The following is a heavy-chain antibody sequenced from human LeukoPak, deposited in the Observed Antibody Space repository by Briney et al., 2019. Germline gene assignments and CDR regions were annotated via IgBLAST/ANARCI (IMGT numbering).Heavy chain of an antibody. V-gene: IGHV3-21*01. Sequence: GGSLRLSCAASGFTFSSYSMNWVRQAPGKGLEWVSSISSSSSYIYYADSVKGRFTISRDNAKNSLYLQMNSLRAEDTAVYYCARDHNPYYYDSSGIPGVPGVWGQGTLVTVSS. CDR1: GFTFSSYS. CDR3: ARDHNPYYYDSSGIPGVPGV. CDR2: ISSSSSYI. D-gene: IGHD3-22*01. J-gene: IGHJ4*02.